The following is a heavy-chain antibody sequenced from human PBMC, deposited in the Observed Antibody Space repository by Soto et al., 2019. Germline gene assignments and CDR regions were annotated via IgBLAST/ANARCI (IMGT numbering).Heavy chain of an antibody. Sequence: VGSLRLSWAAAGVTFSSYAMNWVRQTQEKGLEWVSSISSTSSYTHYSGSVKGRFTISRDNANNSLFLQMNSLRAEDTATYYCARDLALAGNYWGQGVLVTVSS. CDR3: ARDLALAGNY. CDR2: ISSTSSYT. J-gene: IGHJ4*02. V-gene: IGHV3-21*01. CDR1: GVTFSSYA. D-gene: IGHD6-19*01.